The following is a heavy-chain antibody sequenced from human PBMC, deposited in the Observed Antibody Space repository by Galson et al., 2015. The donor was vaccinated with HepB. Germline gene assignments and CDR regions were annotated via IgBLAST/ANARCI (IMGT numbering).Heavy chain of an antibody. CDR1: GYTFTING. CDR2: ISAYGGNT. D-gene: IGHD4/OR15-4a*01. J-gene: IGHJ4*02. CDR3: ARDRDYRFDY. Sequence: SVKVSCKASGYTFTINGISWVRQTPRQGPEWLGWISAYGGNTKYAQKYQGRITLTRDTSTCTAYMELRSLRSDDTAVYYCARDRDYRFDYWGQGTLVTVSS. V-gene: IGHV1-18*04.